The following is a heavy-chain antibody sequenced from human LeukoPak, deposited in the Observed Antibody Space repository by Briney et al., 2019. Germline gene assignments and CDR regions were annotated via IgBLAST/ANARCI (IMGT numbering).Heavy chain of an antibody. Sequence: SVKVSCKASGGTSSSYAISWVRQAPGQGLEWMGGIIPIFGTANYAQKFQGRVTITADESTSTAYMELSSLRSEDTAVYYCARERGYCSSTSCYRDFDYWGQGTLVTVSS. CDR3: ARERGYCSSTSCYRDFDY. V-gene: IGHV1-69*01. J-gene: IGHJ4*02. CDR1: GGTSSSYA. CDR2: IIPIFGTA. D-gene: IGHD2-2*02.